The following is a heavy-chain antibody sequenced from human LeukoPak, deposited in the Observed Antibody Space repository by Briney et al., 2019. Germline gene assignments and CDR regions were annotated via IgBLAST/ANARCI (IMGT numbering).Heavy chain of an antibody. CDR3: ARVGNGLFDP. V-gene: IGHV6-1*01. CDR1: GDSVSSYRAA. Sequence: SQTLSLTCAISGDSVSSYRAAWNWIRQSTSRGLEWLGRAYYRSKWYYDYAVSVKSRITVDPDTSKNQFSLQLNSVTPEDTAMYYCARVGNGLFDPWGQGILVTVSS. J-gene: IGHJ5*02. D-gene: IGHD4-23*01. CDR2: AYYRSKWYY.